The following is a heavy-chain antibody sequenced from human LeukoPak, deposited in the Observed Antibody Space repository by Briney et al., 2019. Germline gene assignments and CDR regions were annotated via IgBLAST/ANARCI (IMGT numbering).Heavy chain of an antibody. J-gene: IGHJ3*02. CDR3: AREDTGVAFDI. V-gene: IGHV3-48*03. D-gene: IGHD2-8*01. CDR1: RFTFCSYE. Sequence: GPSLTLSCWASRFTFCSYEISWVRPAPGKGLVLVSYISGSGIKHYECSVKGRFTISRDNAKNSLYLQMIRLRVAATAVYYCAREDTGVAFDIWGQGTTVTV. CDR2: ISGSGIK.